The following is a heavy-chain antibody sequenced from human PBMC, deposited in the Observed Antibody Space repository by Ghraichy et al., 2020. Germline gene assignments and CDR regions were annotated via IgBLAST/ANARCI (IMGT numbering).Heavy chain of an antibody. Sequence: SETLSLTCAVYGGSFSGYYWSWIRQPPGKGLEWIGEINHSGSTNYNPSLKSRVTISVDTSKNHFSLKLSSVTAADTAVYYCARVPSYRSIDYYGMDVWGQGTTVTVSS. V-gene: IGHV4-34*01. J-gene: IGHJ6*02. CDR1: GGSFSGYY. D-gene: IGHD5-18*01. CDR3: ARVPSYRSIDYYGMDV. CDR2: INHSGST.